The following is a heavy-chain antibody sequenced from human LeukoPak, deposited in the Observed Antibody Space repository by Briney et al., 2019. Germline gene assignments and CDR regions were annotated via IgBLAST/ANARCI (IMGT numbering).Heavy chain of an antibody. CDR1: GFTFSSYA. Sequence: GGSLRLSCAASGFTFSSYAMSWVRQAPGRGLEWVSAIRGSGGSTYYADSVKGRFTISRDNSKNTLYLQMNSLRAEDTAVYYCAKDPSSFGSGWYCDYWGQGTLVTVSS. CDR3: AKDPSSFGSGWYCDY. J-gene: IGHJ4*02. D-gene: IGHD6-19*01. CDR2: IRGSGGST. V-gene: IGHV3-23*01.